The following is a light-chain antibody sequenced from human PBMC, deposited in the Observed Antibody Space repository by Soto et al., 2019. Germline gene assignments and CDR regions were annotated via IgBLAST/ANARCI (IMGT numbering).Light chain of an antibody. J-gene: IGKJ1*01. V-gene: IGKV3-11*01. CDR1: QSITTY. CDR3: QQRSNCPLT. CDR2: DDS. Sequence: EIVLTQSPATLSLSPGERATLSCRASQSITTYLAWYQQKPGQAPRLLIYDDSHRATGIPARFSGSGSGTDFTLTISSLEPEDFAVYYCQQRSNCPLTFGQGTKVEIK.